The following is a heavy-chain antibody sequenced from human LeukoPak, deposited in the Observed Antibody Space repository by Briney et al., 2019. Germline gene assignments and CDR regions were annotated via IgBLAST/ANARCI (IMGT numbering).Heavy chain of an antibody. J-gene: IGHJ6*03. CDR2: INHSGST. D-gene: IGHD3-9*01. Sequence: SETLSLTCAVSGGSISSRNWWSWVRQPPGKGLERIGEINHSGSTNYNPSLKSRVTISVDTSKNQFSLKLSSVTAADTAVYYCARQLRYFDWSNYYYYMDVWGKGTTVTISS. CDR1: GGSISSRNW. V-gene: IGHV4-4*02. CDR3: ARQLRYFDWSNYYYYMDV.